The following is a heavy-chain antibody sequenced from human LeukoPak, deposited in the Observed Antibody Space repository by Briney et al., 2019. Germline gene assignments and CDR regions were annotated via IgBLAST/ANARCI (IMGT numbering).Heavy chain of an antibody. V-gene: IGHV1-69*13. J-gene: IGHJ6*02. CDR2: IIPIFGTA. D-gene: IGHD3-10*01. CDR3: ARGNVLSSRVISLVSDYYYYGMDV. CDR1: GYTFTSYY. Sequence: PGASVKVSCKASGYTFTSYYMYWVRQAPGQGLEWMGGIIPIFGTANYAQKFQGRVTITADESTCTAYMELSSLRSEDTAVYYCARGNVLSSRVISLVSDYYYYGMDVWGQGTTVTVSS.